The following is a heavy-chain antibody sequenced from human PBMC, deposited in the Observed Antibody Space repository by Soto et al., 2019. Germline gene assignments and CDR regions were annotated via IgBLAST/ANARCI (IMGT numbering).Heavy chain of an antibody. J-gene: IGHJ6*02. Sequence: TLSLTCTVSGGSISSGGYYWSWIRQHPGKGLEWIGYIYYSGSTYYNPSLKSRVTISVDTSKNQFSLKLSSVTAADTAVYYCARGGTGYCSGGSCYGDYYYGMDVWGQGTTVTASS. CDR3: ARGGTGYCSGGSCYGDYYYGMDV. CDR1: GGSISSGGYY. D-gene: IGHD2-15*01. CDR2: IYYSGST. V-gene: IGHV4-31*03.